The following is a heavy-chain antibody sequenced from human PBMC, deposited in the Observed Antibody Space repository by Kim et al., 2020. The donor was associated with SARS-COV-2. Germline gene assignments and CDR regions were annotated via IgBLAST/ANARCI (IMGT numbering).Heavy chain of an antibody. Sequence: SETLSLTCTVSGGSISSSSYYWGWIRQPPGKGLEWIGSIYYSGSTYYNPSLKSRVTISVDTSKNQFYLKLSSVTAADTAVYYCARRRDYYDSSGYWFDYWGQGTLVTVSS. V-gene: IGHV4-39*01. CDR1: GGSISSSSYY. D-gene: IGHD3-22*01. CDR3: ARRRDYYDSSGYWFDY. CDR2: IYYSGST. J-gene: IGHJ4*02.